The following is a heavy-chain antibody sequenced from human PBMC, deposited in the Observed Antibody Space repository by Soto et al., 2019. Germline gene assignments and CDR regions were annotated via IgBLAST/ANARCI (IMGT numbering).Heavy chain of an antibody. CDR2: ISSSSSTI. V-gene: IGHV3-48*02. J-gene: IGHJ6*02. CDR1: GFIFRSYS. D-gene: IGHD3-3*01. Sequence: EVQLVESGGGLVQPRGSLSISCAASGFIFRSYSMNWVRQAPGKGLECVSYISSSSSTIYYADSVKGRFTISRDNAKNSLYLQMNSLRDEDTAVYYCARENTIFRVPYYGMDVWGQGTTVTVSS. CDR3: ARENTIFRVPYYGMDV.